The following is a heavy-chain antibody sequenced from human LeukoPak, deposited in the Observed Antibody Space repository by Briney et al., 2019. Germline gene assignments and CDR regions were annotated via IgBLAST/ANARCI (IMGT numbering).Heavy chain of an antibody. CDR2: ISFDGTSK. Sequence: EGSLRLSCAASGLTFRSYAMHWVRQSPRKGLEWVAIISFDGTSKYHADSVKGRFTISRDNFKNTLYLQMNSLRVEDTAVYYCAKLADTVINPHFDYWGQGTLVTVSS. CDR3: AKLADTVINPHFDY. CDR1: GLTFRSYA. D-gene: IGHD4-17*01. J-gene: IGHJ4*02. V-gene: IGHV3-30*18.